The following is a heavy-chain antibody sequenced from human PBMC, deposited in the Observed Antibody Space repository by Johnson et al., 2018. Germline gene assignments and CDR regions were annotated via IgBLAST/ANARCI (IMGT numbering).Heavy chain of an antibody. D-gene: IGHD3-9*01. V-gene: IGHV3-9*01. Sequence: VQLLESGGGLAQXGRSXRLXCAGSGFNFDDYAMHWVRQAPGKGLEWVSGISWNSGSIAYADSVKGRFIISRDNAKNSLYLQMNSLRAEDTALYYCAKGALRYVDWFSTLGMDVGGQGTTVTVSS. CDR3: AKGALRYVDWFSTLGMDV. CDR2: ISWNSGSI. CDR1: GFNFDDYA. J-gene: IGHJ6*02.